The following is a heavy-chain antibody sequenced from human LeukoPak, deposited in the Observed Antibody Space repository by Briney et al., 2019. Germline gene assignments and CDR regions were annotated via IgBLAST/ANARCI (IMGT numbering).Heavy chain of an antibody. V-gene: IGHV3-30*18. CDR1: GFTFSSYG. CDR3: AKDHSSGCPGGY. D-gene: IGHD6-19*01. J-gene: IGHJ4*02. Sequence: SGGSLRLSCAASGFTFSSYGMHWVRQAPGKGLEWVAVISYDGSNKYYADSVKGRFTISRDNSKNTLYLRMNSLRAEDAAVYYCAKDHSSGCPGGYWGQGTLVTVSS. CDR2: ISYDGSNK.